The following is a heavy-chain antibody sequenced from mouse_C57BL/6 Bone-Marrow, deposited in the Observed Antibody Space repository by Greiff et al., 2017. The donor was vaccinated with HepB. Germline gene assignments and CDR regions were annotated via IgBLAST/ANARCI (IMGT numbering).Heavy chain of an antibody. D-gene: IGHD1-1*01. CDR3: TTYTTEYY. J-gene: IGHJ4*01. V-gene: IGHV14-4*01. CDR1: GFNIKDDY. Sequence: VQLKESGAELVRPGASVKLSCTASGFNIKDDYMHWVKQRPEQGLEWIGWIDPENGDTEYASKFQGKATITADTSSNTAYLQLSSLTSEDTAVYYCTTYTTEYYWGQGTSVTVTS. CDR2: IDPENGDT.